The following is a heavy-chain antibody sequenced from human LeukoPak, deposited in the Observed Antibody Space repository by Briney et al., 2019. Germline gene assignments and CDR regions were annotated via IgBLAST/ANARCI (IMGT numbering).Heavy chain of an antibody. J-gene: IGHJ2*01. Sequence: SETLSLTCTVSGGSISSGGYYWSWIRQPPGKGLEWIGYIYHSGSTYYNPSLKSRVTISVDRSKNQFSLKLSSVTAADTAVYYCASGAGDFWSGYYYWYFDLWGRGTLVTVSS. CDR2: IYHSGST. D-gene: IGHD3-3*01. CDR1: GGSISSGGYY. V-gene: IGHV4-30-2*01. CDR3: ASGAGDFWSGYYYWYFDL.